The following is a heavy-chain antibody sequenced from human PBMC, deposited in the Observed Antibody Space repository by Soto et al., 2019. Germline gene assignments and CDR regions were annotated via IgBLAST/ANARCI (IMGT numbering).Heavy chain of an antibody. V-gene: IGHV4-59*01. J-gene: IGHJ4*02. D-gene: IGHD6-19*01. CDR2: IYYTGNT. Sequence: SETLSLTCTVSGGSISSYYWSWIRQPPGKGLEWIGYIYYTGNTNYNPSLKSRVTISVDTSKNQFSLKLTSLTAADTAVYYCARARTSSAVDFDYWGQGTMVTVSS. CDR1: GGSISSYY. CDR3: ARARTSSAVDFDY.